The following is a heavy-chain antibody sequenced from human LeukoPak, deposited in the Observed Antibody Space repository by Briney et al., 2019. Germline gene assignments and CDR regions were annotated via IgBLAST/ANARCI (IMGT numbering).Heavy chain of an antibody. CDR1: GGSISSSSYF. V-gene: IGHV4-39*07. CDR2: IYYSGST. CDR3: ASPGGSSFYYFDY. J-gene: IGHJ4*02. Sequence: SETLSLTCTVSGGSISSSSYFWGWIRQPPGKGLEWIGSIYYSGSTYYNLSLKSRVTISVDTSKNQFSLKLSSVTAADTAVYYCASPGGSSFYYFDYWGQGTLVTVSS. D-gene: IGHD6-13*01.